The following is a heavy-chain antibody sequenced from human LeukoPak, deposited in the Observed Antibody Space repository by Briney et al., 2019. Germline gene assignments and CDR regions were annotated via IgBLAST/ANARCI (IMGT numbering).Heavy chain of an antibody. J-gene: IGHJ4*02. CDR3: THSSSWLYYFDY. V-gene: IGHV3-73*01. Sequence: PGGSLRLSCAASGFTFSGSAMHWVGQASGKGLEWVGRIRSKANSYATAYAASVKGRFTISRDDSKNTAYLQMNSLKTEDTAVYYCTHSSSWLYYFDYWGQGTLVTVSS. CDR1: GFTFSGSA. CDR2: IRSKANSYAT. D-gene: IGHD6-13*01.